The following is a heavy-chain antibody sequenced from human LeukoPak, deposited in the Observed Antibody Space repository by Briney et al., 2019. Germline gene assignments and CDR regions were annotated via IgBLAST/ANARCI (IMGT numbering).Heavy chain of an antibody. V-gene: IGHV4-59*01. CDR3: ARVSSSSGVGY. CDR1: GGSISSYY. CDR2: MYYSGST. D-gene: IGHD6-6*01. Sequence: SETLSLTCTVSGGSISSYYWSWIRQPAGKGLEWIGYMYYSGSTNYTPSLKCRVTISVDTSKNQFSLKLISVTAADTAVYYCARVSSSSGVGYWGQGTLVTVSS. J-gene: IGHJ4*02.